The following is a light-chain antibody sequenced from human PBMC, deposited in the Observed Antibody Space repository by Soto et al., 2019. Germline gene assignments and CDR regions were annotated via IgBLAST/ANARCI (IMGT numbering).Light chain of an antibody. CDR3: QQYGSSPLT. Sequence: EIVLTQSPGTLSLSPGERATLSCRASQSVSSSYLAWYQQKPGQAPRLLIYGASSRATGIPDRFSGSGSGTDCTLTISRLGPEDFAVYYCQQYGSSPLTFGGGTKVEIK. CDR2: GAS. J-gene: IGKJ4*01. V-gene: IGKV3-20*01. CDR1: QSVSSSY.